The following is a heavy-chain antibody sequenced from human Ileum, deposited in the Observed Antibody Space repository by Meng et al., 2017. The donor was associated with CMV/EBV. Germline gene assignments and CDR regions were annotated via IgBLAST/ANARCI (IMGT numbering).Heavy chain of an antibody. CDR3: ARAAARGVPVDL. CDR1: GGSLTSYY. CDR2: IHPTGTT. J-gene: IGHJ5*02. Sequence: QWQLQESGPRLMQPSETLSLTCTVTGGSLTSYYWTWIRQPAGKGLEWIGRIHPTGTTDDNPSLRSRVSMSLDKSKNQFSLKLTSVTAADTAVYYCARAAARGVPVDLWGQGTLVTASS. V-gene: IGHV4-4*07. D-gene: IGHD3-10*01.